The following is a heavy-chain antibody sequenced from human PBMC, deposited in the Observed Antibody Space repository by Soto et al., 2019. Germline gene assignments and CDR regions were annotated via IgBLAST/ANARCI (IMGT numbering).Heavy chain of an antibody. CDR3: ARVAALIPIFHGLDA. Sequence: QVQLVQSGAEVKKPGASVKVSCKASGYNFSKYGINWVRQAPGHGREWLGWISGYNGNTHFAQRLQGRVNMTADTSTRTAYMEVTSLSPDDTAIYYCARVAALIPIFHGLDAWGQGTTVTVS. CDR1: GYNFSKYG. V-gene: IGHV1-18*01. D-gene: IGHD3-3*01. CDR2: ISGYNGNT. J-gene: IGHJ6*02.